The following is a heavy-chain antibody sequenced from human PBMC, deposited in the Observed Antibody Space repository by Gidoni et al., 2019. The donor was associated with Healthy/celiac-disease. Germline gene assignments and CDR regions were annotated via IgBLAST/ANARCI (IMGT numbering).Heavy chain of an antibody. CDR1: GFTFSSYG. CDR3: AKERRDGPIIDY. CDR2: ISYDGSNK. V-gene: IGHV3-30*18. Sequence: QVQLVESGGGVVQPGRSLRLSCAASGFTFSSYGMHWVRQAPGKGLEWVAVISYDGSNKYYADSVKGRFTISRDNSKNTLYLQMNSLRAEDTAVYYCAKERRDGPIIDYWGQGTLVTVSS. J-gene: IGHJ4*02.